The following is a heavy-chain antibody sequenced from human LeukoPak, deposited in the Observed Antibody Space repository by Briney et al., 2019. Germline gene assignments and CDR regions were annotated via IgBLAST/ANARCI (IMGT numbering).Heavy chain of an antibody. CDR1: GFTFSNYE. V-gene: IGHV3-48*03. D-gene: IGHD3-9*01. CDR3: ARIRRGYDILTGYYNGGFDY. Sequence: PGGSLRLSCAASGFTFSNYEMNWVRQAPGKGLEWVSYITSSGGHIFYADSVKGRFTISRDNAKNSLYLQMNSLRAEDTAVYYCARIRRGYDILTGYYNGGFDYWGQGTLVTVSS. CDR2: ITSSGGHI. J-gene: IGHJ4*02.